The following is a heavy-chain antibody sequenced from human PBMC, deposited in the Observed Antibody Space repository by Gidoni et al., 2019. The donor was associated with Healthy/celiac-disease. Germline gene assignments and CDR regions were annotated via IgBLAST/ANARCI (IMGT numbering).Heavy chain of an antibody. CDR3: AKGRDDFWSGYIY. CDR2: ISGSGGST. Sequence: EVQLLESGGGLVQPGGSLRLYCAASGFTFSSYAMSWVRQAPGTGLEWVSAISGSGGSTYYADSVKGRFTISRDNSKNTLYLQMNSLRAEDTAVYYCAKGRDDFWSGYIYWGQGTLVTVSS. D-gene: IGHD3-3*01. J-gene: IGHJ4*02. V-gene: IGHV3-23*01. CDR1: GFTFSSYA.